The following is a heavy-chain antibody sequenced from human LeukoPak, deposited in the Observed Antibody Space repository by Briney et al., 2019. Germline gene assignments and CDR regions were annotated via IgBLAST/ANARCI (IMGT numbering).Heavy chain of an antibody. Sequence: PSETLSLTCTVSGGSISSGGYYWSWIRQHPGKGLEWIGYIYYSGSTYYNPSLKSRVTISVDTSKNQFSLKLSSVTAADTAVYYCARERPSWNGFDPWGQGTLVTVSS. CDR3: ARERPSWNGFDP. CDR1: GGSISSGGYY. V-gene: IGHV4-31*03. J-gene: IGHJ5*02. CDR2: IYYSGST.